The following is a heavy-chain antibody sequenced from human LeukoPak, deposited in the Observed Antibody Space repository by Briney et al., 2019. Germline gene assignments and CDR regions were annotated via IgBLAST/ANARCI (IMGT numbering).Heavy chain of an antibody. CDR1: GFTFSSYW. CDR3: VRLSRAGD. Sequence: GGSLRLSCTASGFTFSSYWMYWVRQAPGKGLVWVSHINGDGSTTIYADSVKSRFTITSDNAKNSLYLQMNSLRVEDTAVYFCVRLSRAGDWGQGTLVTVSS. J-gene: IGHJ4*02. CDR2: INGDGSTT. V-gene: IGHV3-74*01.